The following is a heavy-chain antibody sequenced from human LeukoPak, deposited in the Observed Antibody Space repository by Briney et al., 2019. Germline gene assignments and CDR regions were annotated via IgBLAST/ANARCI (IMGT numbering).Heavy chain of an antibody. CDR2: VNHSGSA. D-gene: IGHD2-15*01. CDR3: ARGIVLLVAACFDP. CDR1: GGSFSGHY. J-gene: IGHJ5*02. V-gene: IGHV4-34*01. Sequence: SETLSLTCGVYGGSFSGHYWSWIRQPPGKGLEWIGEVNHSGSANYNPSLKSRVTISVDTSKTQFSLKLSSVTAADTAVYYCARGIVLLVAACFDPWGQGTLVTVSS.